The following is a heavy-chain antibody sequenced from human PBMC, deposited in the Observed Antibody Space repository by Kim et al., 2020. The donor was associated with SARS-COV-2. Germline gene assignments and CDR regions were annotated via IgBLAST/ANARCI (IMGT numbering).Heavy chain of an antibody. CDR3: ATITGTTSHPNIPAAPLDY. CDR2: INHSGST. Sequence: SETLSLTCAVYGGTFSGYYWSWIRQPPGKGLEWIGEINHSGSTNYNPSLKSRVTISVDTSKNQFSLKLSSVTAADTAVYYCATITGTTSHPNIPAAPLDYWGQGTLVTVSS. CDR1: GGTFSGYY. J-gene: IGHJ4*02. V-gene: IGHV4-34*08. D-gene: IGHD1-7*01.